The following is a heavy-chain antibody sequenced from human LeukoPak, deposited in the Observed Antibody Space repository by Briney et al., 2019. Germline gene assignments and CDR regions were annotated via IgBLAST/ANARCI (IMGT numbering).Heavy chain of an antibody. D-gene: IGHD3-22*01. V-gene: IGHV1-18*04. CDR3: ARDKIGYYYYDSSGYSRAYNWFDP. CDR1: GYTFTSYY. CDR2: ISAYNGNT. J-gene: IGHJ5*02. Sequence: ASVKVSCKASGYTFTSYYMHWVRQAPGQGLEWMGWISAYNGNTNYAQKLQGRVTMTTDTSTSTAYMELRSLRSDDTAVYYCARDKIGYYYYDSSGYSRAYNWFDPWGQGTLVTVSS.